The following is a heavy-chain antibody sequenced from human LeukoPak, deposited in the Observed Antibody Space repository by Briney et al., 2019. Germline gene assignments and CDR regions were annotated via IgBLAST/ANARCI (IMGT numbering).Heavy chain of an antibody. CDR3: ARSYLGSGPPSYYLDV. V-gene: IGHV1-69*13. CDR1: GGTFSSYA. CDR2: IIPIFGTA. J-gene: IGHJ4*01. D-gene: IGHD3-10*01. Sequence: SVKVSCKASGGTFSSYAISWVRQAPGQGLEWMGGIIPIFGTANYAQKFQGRVTITADESTSTAYMELSSLRSEDTAVYYCARSYLGSGPPSYYLDVWGQGTLVTVSS.